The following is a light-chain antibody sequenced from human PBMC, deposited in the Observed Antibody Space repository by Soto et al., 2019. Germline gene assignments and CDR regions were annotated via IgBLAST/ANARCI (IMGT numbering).Light chain of an antibody. CDR1: SSDGGSYDL. J-gene: IGLJ2*01. CDR2: EVS. Sequence: QSVLTQPASVSGSPGQSITISCTGTSSDGGSYDLVSWYQQHPGNAPKLMIYEVSKRPSGVSDRFSGSKSGNTASLTISGLQADDEADYYCCSYATTTLFGGGTKVTVL. CDR3: CSYATTTL. V-gene: IGLV2-23*02.